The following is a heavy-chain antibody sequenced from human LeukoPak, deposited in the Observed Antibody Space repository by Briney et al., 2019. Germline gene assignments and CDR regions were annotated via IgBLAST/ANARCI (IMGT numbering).Heavy chain of an antibody. Sequence: PGGSLRLSCAASGFTFSSYSMNWVRQAPGKGLEWVSSISSSSSYIYYADSVKGRFTISRDNAKNSLYLQMNSLRAEDTAVYYCAREGGGYSYTPEFDYWGQGTLVTVSS. J-gene: IGHJ4*02. CDR1: GFTFSSYS. CDR2: ISSSSSYI. V-gene: IGHV3-21*01. CDR3: AREGGGYSYTPEFDY. D-gene: IGHD5-18*01.